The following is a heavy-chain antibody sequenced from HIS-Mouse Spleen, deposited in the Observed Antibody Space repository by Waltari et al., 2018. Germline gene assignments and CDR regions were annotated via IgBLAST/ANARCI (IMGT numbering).Heavy chain of an antibody. D-gene: IGHD7-27*01. CDR2: IKQDGSEK. CDR3: ARDGGTGDFDY. Sequence: EVQLVESGGGLVQPGGSLRLCCAASGFPFSLYWMIWVRQAPGKGLEWVANIKQDGSEKYYVDSGKGRFTISRDNAKNSLYLQMNSLRAEDTAVYYCARDGGTGDFDYWGQGTLVTVSS. V-gene: IGHV3-7*01. CDR1: GFPFSLYW. J-gene: IGHJ4*02.